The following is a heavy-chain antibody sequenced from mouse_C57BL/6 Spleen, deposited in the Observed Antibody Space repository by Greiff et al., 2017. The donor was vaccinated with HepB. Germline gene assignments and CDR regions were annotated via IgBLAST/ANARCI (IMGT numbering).Heavy chain of an antibody. CDR2: IYPSDSET. CDR3: AISGIYYGTSFDY. Sequence: QVQLQQPGAELVRPGSSVKLSCKASGYTFTSYWMDWVKQRPGQGLEWIGNIYPSDSETHYNQKFKDKATLTVDKSSSTAYMQLSSLTSEDSAVYYCAISGIYYGTSFDYWGQGTTLTVSS. CDR1: GYTFTSYW. J-gene: IGHJ2*01. D-gene: IGHD1-1*01. V-gene: IGHV1-61*01.